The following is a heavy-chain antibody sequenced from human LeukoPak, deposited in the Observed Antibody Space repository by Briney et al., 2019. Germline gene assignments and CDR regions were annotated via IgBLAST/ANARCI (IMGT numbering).Heavy chain of an antibody. J-gene: IGHJ4*02. D-gene: IGHD3-3*01. CDR2: INPNSGGT. CDR1: GYTFTGYC. V-gene: IGHV1-2*02. Sequence: ASVKVSCKASGYTFTGYCMHWVRQAPGQGLEWMGWINPNSGGTNYAQKFQGRVTMTRDTSISTAYMELSRLRSDDTAVYYCARETIFGVVENLFDYWGQGTLVTVSS. CDR3: ARETIFGVVENLFDY.